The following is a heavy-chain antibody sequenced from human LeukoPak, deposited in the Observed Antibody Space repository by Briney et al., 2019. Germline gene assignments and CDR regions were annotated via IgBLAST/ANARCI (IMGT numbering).Heavy chain of an antibody. D-gene: IGHD1-26*01. CDR1: GGSFSGYY. CDR2: INHSGST. Sequence: PSETLSLTCAVYGGSFSGYYWSWIRQPPGKGLEWIGEINHSGSTNYNPSLKSRVTISVDTSKNQFSLKLSSVTAADTAVYYCARRRRSPNFDYWGQGTLVTVSS. J-gene: IGHJ4*02. V-gene: IGHV4-34*01. CDR3: ARRRRSPNFDY.